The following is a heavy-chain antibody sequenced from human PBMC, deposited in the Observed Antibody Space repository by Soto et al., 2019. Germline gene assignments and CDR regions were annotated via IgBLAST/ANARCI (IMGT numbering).Heavy chain of an antibody. Sequence: QLQLQESGSGLVKPSQTLSLTCAVSGVSVSSGGFPWSWIRQPPGKGLEWIGYIYHGETTYYNPSLKSRVTMSIDKSMNQFSLRLTSVTAADTAVYYCARVKQLVPWYFDLWGRGTVVSVSS. V-gene: IGHV4-30-2*01. CDR2: IYHGETT. CDR3: ARVKQLVPWYFDL. CDR1: GVSVSSGGFP. D-gene: IGHD6-6*01. J-gene: IGHJ2*01.